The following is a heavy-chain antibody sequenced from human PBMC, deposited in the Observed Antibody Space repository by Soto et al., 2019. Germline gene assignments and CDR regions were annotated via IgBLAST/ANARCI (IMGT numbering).Heavy chain of an antibody. CDR1: RFLFSTYA. CDR2: IWYDGSHI. D-gene: IGHD2-2*01. Sequence: QVQLVESGGGVVQPGRSLRLSSAASRFLFSTYAMHWVRQAPGKGLEWVAVIWYDGSHINYVDSVKGRFTISRDNSKNTLYLQMNSLRAEDTAIYYCASGNRADDYADFRHWGQGTLVTVSS. CDR3: ASGNRADDYADFRH. V-gene: IGHV3-33*01. J-gene: IGHJ1*01.